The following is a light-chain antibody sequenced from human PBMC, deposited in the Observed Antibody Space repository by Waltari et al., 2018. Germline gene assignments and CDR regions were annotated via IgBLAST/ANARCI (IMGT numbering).Light chain of an antibody. Sequence: QAVLTPPSSLSASPGASASLTCTLRSGLSLSLHRIYWYQQKPGSPPQYVLNYQSDSDKQRSGVPSRFSGFKDTSANAAVLLISGLQSEDEADYYCMVWHSSTWVFGGGTKLTVL. CDR3: MVWHSSTWV. J-gene: IGLJ3*02. CDR2: YQSDSDK. V-gene: IGLV5-45*02. CDR1: SGLSLSLHR.